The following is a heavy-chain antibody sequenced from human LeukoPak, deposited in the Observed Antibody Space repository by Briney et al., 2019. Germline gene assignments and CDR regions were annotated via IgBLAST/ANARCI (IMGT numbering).Heavy chain of an antibody. CDR2: ISSNGGSI. J-gene: IGHJ6*04. CDR3: AELGITMIGGV. CDR1: GFTFSDYA. V-gene: IGHV3-64*01. D-gene: IGHD3-10*02. Sequence: GGSLRLSCAASGFTFSDYAMHWVRQAPGKELEYVSAISSNGGSIHYANSVKGRFTISRDNAKDSLYLQMNSLRAEDTAVYYCAELGITMIGGVWGKGTTVTISS.